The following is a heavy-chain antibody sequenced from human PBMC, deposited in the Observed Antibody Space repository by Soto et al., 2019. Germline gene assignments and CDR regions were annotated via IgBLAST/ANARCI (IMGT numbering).Heavy chain of an antibody. CDR2: ISGSGGST. CDR3: AKARSSMIYLKRGLDYRSFYYYCIDA. D-gene: IGHD1-26*01. J-gene: IGHJ6*02. CDR1: GFTFSSYA. Sequence: PGGSLRLSCAASGFTFSSYAMSWVRQAPGKGLEWVSAISGSGGSTYYADSVKGRFTISRDNSKNTLYLQMTSRRAEATAVYYCAKARSSMIYLKRGLDYRSFYYYCIDAWGQGTPVTVSS. V-gene: IGHV3-23*01.